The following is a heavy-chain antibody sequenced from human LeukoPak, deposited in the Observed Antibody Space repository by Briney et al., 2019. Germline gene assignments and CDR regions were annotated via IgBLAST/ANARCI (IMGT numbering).Heavy chain of an antibody. Sequence: ASVKVSCKASGYTFTGYYMHWVRQAPGQGLEWMGWINPNSGGTNYAQKFQGRVTMTRDTSISTAYMELSRLRSDDTAVYYCARPDGGYSYGEFDYWGQGTLVTVSS. V-gene: IGHV1-2*02. D-gene: IGHD5-18*01. CDR3: ARPDGGYSYGEFDY. CDR2: INPNSGGT. J-gene: IGHJ4*02. CDR1: GYTFTGYY.